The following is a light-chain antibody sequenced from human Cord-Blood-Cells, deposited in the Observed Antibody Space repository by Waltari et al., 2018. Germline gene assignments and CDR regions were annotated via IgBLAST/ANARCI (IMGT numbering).Light chain of an antibody. CDR2: EGS. CDR1: SSDVGSYNL. V-gene: IGLV2-23*01. Sequence: QSALTQPASVSGSPGQSITISCTGTSSDVGSYNLFSWYQQHPGKAPKLMIYEGSKRPSGVSNRFSGSKSGNTASLTISGLQAEDEADYYCCSYAGSSTWVFSGGTKLTVL. CDR3: CSYAGSSTWV. J-gene: IGLJ3*02.